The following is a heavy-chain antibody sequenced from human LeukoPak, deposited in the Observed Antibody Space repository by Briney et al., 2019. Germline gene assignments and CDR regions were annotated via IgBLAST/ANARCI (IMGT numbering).Heavy chain of an antibody. V-gene: IGHV3-30*18. CDR1: GFTFSSYG. D-gene: IGHD3-10*01. J-gene: IGHJ4*02. CDR2: ISYDGSNK. Sequence: GGSLRLSCVASGFTFSSYGMHWVRQAPGKGLEWAAVISYDGSNKYYADSVKGRFTISRDNSKNTLSLQMNSLRAEDTAVYYCAKTMVRGVIISPFDYWGQGTLVTVSS. CDR3: AKTMVRGVIISPFDY.